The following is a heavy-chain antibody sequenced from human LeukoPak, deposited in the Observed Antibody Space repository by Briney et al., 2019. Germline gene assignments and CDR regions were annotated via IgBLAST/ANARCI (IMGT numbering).Heavy chain of an antibody. Sequence: GGSLRLSCAASGFTFSTHAMSWVRQAPGKGLEWVANIKQDGSEKYYVDSVKGRFTISRDNAKNSLYLQMNSLRAEDTAVYYCARARRIAAQETTYYFDYWGQGTLVTVSS. CDR3: ARARRIAAQETTYYFDY. D-gene: IGHD6-6*01. V-gene: IGHV3-7*01. CDR1: GFTFSTHA. J-gene: IGHJ4*02. CDR2: IKQDGSEK.